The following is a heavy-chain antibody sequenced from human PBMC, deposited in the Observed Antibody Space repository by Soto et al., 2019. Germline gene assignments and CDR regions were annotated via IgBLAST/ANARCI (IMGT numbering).Heavy chain of an antibody. Sequence: KTSETLSLTCAVSASSISSAYFWGWIRQPPGKGLEWIATIFHTGNTYYNPSLKSRVTISVDTSNNQFSLRLNSVTAADTALYFCARTWLAGGTPADAFDIWGQGTMVTVSS. CDR3: ARTWLAGGTPADAFDI. J-gene: IGHJ3*02. D-gene: IGHD2-15*01. V-gene: IGHV4-38-2*01. CDR2: IFHTGNT. CDR1: ASSISSAYF.